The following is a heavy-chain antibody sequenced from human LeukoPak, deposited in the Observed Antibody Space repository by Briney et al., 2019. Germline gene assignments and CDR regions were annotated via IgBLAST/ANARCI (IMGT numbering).Heavy chain of an antibody. CDR2: ISSSGSAI. V-gene: IGHV3-11*04. J-gene: IGHJ4*02. Sequence: PGGSLRLSCAASGFTLSDYYMGWIRQAPGKGLEWVSYISSSGSAIFNADSVKGRFTISRDNAKNSLYLQMNSLGAEDTAVYYCVRESGRSPDYWGQGTLVAVSS. D-gene: IGHD3-10*01. CDR3: VRESGRSPDY. CDR1: GFTLSDYY.